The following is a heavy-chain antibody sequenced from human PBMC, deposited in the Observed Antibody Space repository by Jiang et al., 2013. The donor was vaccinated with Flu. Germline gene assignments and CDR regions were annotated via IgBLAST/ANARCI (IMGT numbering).Heavy chain of an antibody. CDR3: ARSYCGGDCYSMFGYSYYGMDV. CDR1: SGSISSHY. V-gene: IGHV4-59*08. J-gene: IGHJ6*02. Sequence: PGLVKPSETLSLTCTVSSGSISSHYWSWIRQPQGRDWSGLGISITVGPPTTTPPLKSRVTISIDTSTNQFSLKLISVTAPDTAVYYCARSYCGGDCYSMFGYSYYGMDVWGQGTTVTVSS. D-gene: IGHD2-21*02. CDR2: SITVGPP.